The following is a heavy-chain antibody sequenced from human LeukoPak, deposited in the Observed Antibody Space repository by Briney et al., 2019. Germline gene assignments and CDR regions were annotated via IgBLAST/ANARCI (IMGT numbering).Heavy chain of an antibody. V-gene: IGHV4-4*07. D-gene: IGHD2-2*01. CDR1: GASITSYH. Sequence: SETLSLTCTVSGASITSYHWSWIRQPAGKGLEWIGRMFYSGNTDYNPSLKSRLTMSIDTSKNQFSLKLCSVTAADTAVYFCARDQEHCSGTSCYPYWYDSWGQGTLVTVSS. CDR2: MFYSGNT. J-gene: IGHJ5*01. CDR3: ARDQEHCSGTSCYPYWYDS.